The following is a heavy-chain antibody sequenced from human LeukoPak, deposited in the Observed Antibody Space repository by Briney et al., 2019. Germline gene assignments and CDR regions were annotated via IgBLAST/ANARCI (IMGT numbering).Heavy chain of an antibody. Sequence: PGGSLRLSCPASGFTFRSFAMSWVRQAPGQGLEWVSAISGSGGSTYYADSVKGRFTISRDNFKNTLYLQMNSLRAEDTAIYYCAKDHSLGTTPFDYWGQGTLVTVSS. CDR2: ISGSGGST. D-gene: IGHD1-7*01. CDR3: AKDHSLGTTPFDY. J-gene: IGHJ4*02. CDR1: GFTFRSFA. V-gene: IGHV3-23*01.